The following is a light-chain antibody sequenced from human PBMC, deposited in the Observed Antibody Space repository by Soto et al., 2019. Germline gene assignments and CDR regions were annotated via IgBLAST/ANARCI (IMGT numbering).Light chain of an antibody. CDR3: SSWDARVKRVR. Sequence: QSVLTQPPSVSEAPRQRVTISCSGSSSNIGNNAVNWYQQLPGKTPKLLIYYDDVRPSGVSDRFSGSKSGTSASLAISGLQSDDEADYYCSSWDARVKRVRFGGGT. CDR2: YDD. J-gene: IGLJ2*01. V-gene: IGLV1-36*01. CDR1: SSNIGNNA.